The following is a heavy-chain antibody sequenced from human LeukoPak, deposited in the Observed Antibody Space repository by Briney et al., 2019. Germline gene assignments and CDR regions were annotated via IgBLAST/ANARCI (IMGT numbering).Heavy chain of an antibody. D-gene: IGHD3-22*01. Sequence: QTGGSLRLSCAASGFTFSSYGMHWVRQAPGKGLEWVAVIPNDRRNNYYADSVKGRFTISRDNSKNTLYLQMNSLRAEDTAVYYRAKTDTDSYYYDSSGYYWFGYWGQGTLVTVSS. CDR3: AKTDTDSYYYDSSGYYWFGY. CDR2: IPNDRRNN. V-gene: IGHV3-30*18. CDR1: GFTFSSYG. J-gene: IGHJ4*02.